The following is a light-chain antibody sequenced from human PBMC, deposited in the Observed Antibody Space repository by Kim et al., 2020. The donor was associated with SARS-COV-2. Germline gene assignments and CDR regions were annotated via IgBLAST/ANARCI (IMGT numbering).Light chain of an antibody. J-gene: IGLJ2*01. CDR2: GKN. V-gene: IGLV3-19*01. Sequence: GQTVRITCQGDGRRSYYASWYQQKPGQAPVLVIYGKNNRPSGIPDRFSGSSSGNTASLTITGAQAEDEADYYCNSRDSSGNHHVVFGGGTQLTVL. CDR3: NSRDSSGNHHVV. CDR1: GRRSYY.